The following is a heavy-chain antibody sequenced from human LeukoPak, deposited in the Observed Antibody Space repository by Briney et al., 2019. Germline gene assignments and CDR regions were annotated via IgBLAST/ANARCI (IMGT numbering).Heavy chain of an antibody. CDR2: TYYRSKWYN. CDR3: ARATGPLWSPPQH. J-gene: IGHJ4*02. V-gene: IGHV6-1*01. CDR1: GDSVSSNSAA. D-gene: IGHD1-14*01. Sequence: SQTLSLTCAISGDSVSSNSAAWNWTRQSPSRGLEWLGRTYYRSKWYNDYAVSVKSRITINPDTSKNQFSLQLNSVTPEDTAVYYCARATGPLWSPPQHWGQGTLVTVSS.